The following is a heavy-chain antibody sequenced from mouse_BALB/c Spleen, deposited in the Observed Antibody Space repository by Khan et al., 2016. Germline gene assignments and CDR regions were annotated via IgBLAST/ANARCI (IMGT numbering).Heavy chain of an antibody. J-gene: IGHJ4*01. Sequence: QVQLQQSGAELVRPGVSVKISCKGSGYTFTDYAIHWVKQSHAKSLEWIGVISTFYGDTTYNQKFAGKATLTVDKSSSAAYLELARLTSEDSAIYYGAREGLNYDVAMVYWGQGTSVTVSS. CDR3: AREGLNYDVAMVY. CDR1: GYTFTDYA. CDR2: ISTFYGDT. D-gene: IGHD2-1*01. V-gene: IGHV1S137*01.